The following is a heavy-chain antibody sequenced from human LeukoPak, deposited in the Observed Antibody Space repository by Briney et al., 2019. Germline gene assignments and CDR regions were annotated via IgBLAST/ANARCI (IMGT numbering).Heavy chain of an antibody. Sequence: SETLSLTCTVSGGSISNSSYYWGWIRQPPEKGLEWIGSIYYSGSTYYNPSLKSRVTMSVDTSKNQFSLKLSSVTAPDTAVYYCARLKSGVGWFDPWGQGTLVTVSS. V-gene: IGHV4-39*01. J-gene: IGHJ5*02. D-gene: IGHD2-8*01. CDR3: ARLKSGVGWFDP. CDR2: IYYSGST. CDR1: GGSISNSSYY.